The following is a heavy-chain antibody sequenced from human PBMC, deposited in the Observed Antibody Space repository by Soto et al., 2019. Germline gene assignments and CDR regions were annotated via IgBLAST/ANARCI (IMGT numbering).Heavy chain of an antibody. CDR2: IVVGSGNT. J-gene: IGHJ1*01. D-gene: IGHD5-12*01. CDR1: GFTFTNSA. Sequence: SVKVSCKASGFTFTNSAVQWVRQARGQRLEWIGWIVVGSGNTNYAQKFQERVTITSDTSATTTYMELRSLRSEDTAVFYCARSAKKTWLPDFWGQGTLVTVSS. CDR3: ARSAKKTWLPDF. V-gene: IGHV1-58*01.